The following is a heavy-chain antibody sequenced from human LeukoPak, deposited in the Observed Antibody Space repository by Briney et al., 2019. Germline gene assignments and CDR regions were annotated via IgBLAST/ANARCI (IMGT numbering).Heavy chain of an antibody. J-gene: IGHJ4*02. CDR3: ARDGRLTTFDY. CDR2: IRDSGVGT. D-gene: IGHD4/OR15-4a*01. V-gene: IGHV3-23*01. Sequence: GGSLRLSCAASGFTFSTYAMSWVRQAPGKGLEWVSAIRDSGVGTYYADSVRGRFTNSRDNSKNTMFLQMNSLRAEDTAVYYCARDGRLTTFDYWGQGTLVTVSS. CDR1: GFTFSTYA.